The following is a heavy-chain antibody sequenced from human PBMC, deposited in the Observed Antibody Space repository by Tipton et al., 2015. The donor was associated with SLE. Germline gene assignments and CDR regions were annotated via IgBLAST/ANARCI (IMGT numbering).Heavy chain of an antibody. CDR2: IETDGSAT. CDR1: GFTFNNYL. D-gene: IGHD5-12*01. Sequence: SLRLSCAASGFTFNNYLMHWVRQAPGKGLVWVSHIETDGSATTYADSVKGRFTFSRDSSENTLYLQMNSLRAEDTAVYYCARLERYSGYDWHFDHWGQGTLVTVSS. J-gene: IGHJ4*02. V-gene: IGHV3-74*01. CDR3: ARLERYSGYDWHFDH.